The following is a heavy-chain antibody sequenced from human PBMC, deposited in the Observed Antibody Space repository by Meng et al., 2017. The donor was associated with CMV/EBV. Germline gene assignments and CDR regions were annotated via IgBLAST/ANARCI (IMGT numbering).Heavy chain of an antibody. CDR2: IKSKTDGGTT. J-gene: IGHJ5*02. D-gene: IGHD3-3*01. V-gene: IGHV3-15*01. CDR1: GFTFSNAW. Sequence: GASLKISCAASGFTFSNAWMSWVRQAPGKGLEWVGRIKSKTDGGTTDYAAPVKGRFTISRDDSKNTLYLQMNSLKTEDTAVYYCTTYTYYDFWSGEYNWFDPWGQGTLVTVSS. CDR3: TTYTYYDFWSGEYNWFDP.